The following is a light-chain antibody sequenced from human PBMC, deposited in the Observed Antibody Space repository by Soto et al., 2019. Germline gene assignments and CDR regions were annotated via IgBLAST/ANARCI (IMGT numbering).Light chain of an antibody. CDR1: SSDIGYSQY. CDR2: EVY. CDR3: NSYTSSTTLQ. Sequence: QSALTQPASVSGSPGQSITISCTGTSSDIGYSQYVSWYQQHPGKAPKLIIFEVYNRPSGTSDRFSGSKSGNTASLTISGLQAEDEAYYYCNSYTSSTTLQFXGGTKVTVL. J-gene: IGLJ2*01. V-gene: IGLV2-14*01.